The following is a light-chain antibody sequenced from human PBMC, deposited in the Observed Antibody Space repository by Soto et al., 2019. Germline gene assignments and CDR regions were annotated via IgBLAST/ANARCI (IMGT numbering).Light chain of an antibody. CDR3: SSYTSSTTFV. CDR2: GVS. Sequence: QSALTQPASVSGSPGQSITISCTGTSTDVGRYNYVSWYQQHPGNAPKLMIYGVSNRPSGVSNRFSGYKSGNTASLSISGLQAEVEADYYCSSYTSSTTFVFGTGTKLTVL. V-gene: IGLV2-14*01. J-gene: IGLJ1*01. CDR1: STDVGRYNY.